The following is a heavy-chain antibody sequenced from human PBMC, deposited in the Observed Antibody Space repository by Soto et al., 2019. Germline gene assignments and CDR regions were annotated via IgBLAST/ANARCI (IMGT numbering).Heavy chain of an antibody. CDR2: ISGSGSST. Sequence: EVQLLESGGGLVQPGGSLRLSCAASGFTFSNYAMSWVRQAPGKGLEWVSAISGSGSSTYYAGSVRGRFTISRDNSKNTLFLQMNSLRAEDTALYYCAGTFGDYWGQGTLVTVSS. CDR3: AGTFGDY. J-gene: IGHJ4*02. CDR1: GFTFSNYA. V-gene: IGHV3-23*01. D-gene: IGHD3-10*01.